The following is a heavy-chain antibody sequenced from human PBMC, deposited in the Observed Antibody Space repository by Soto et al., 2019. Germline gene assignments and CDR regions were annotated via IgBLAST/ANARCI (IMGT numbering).Heavy chain of an antibody. Sequence: SETLSLTCAVYGGSFSGYSWSWIRQPPGKGLEWIGYIYHSGSTYYNPSLKSRDTISVDRSKNQFSLKLSSVTAADTAVYYCARVPSPWGRGTLVTVSS. CDR1: GGSFSGYS. V-gene: IGHV4-30-2*01. J-gene: IGHJ5*02. CDR2: IYHSGST. CDR3: ARVPSP.